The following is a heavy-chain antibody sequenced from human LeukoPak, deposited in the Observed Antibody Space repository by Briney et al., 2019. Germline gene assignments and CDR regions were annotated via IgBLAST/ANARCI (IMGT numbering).Heavy chain of an antibody. CDR1: GFTFSSYA. CDR3: AKANRGLRMYYYYMGV. V-gene: IGHV3-23*01. D-gene: IGHD4-17*01. J-gene: IGHJ6*03. Sequence: GGSMRLASAAYGFTFSSYAMSWVRQAPGKGLEWVSAISGSGGSTYYADSVKGRFTISRDNSKNTLYLQMNSLRAEDTAVYYCAKANRGLRMYYYYMGVWGKGTTVTVSS. CDR2: ISGSGGST.